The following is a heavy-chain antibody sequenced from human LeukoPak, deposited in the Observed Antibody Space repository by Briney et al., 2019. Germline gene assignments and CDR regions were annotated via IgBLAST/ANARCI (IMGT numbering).Heavy chain of an antibody. V-gene: IGHV1-46*01. CDR3: ARQQQVIYDQSYYYYAMDV. CDR2: INPSGSTT. CDR1: GYTITNYY. Sequence: ASVKVSCKASGYTITNYYMHWVRQAPGQGLEWMGIINPSGSTTNYAQKFQGRVTMTRDTSTSTVYMELNSLRSEDAAVYYCARQQQVIYDQSYYYYAMDVWGQGTTLTVSS. J-gene: IGHJ6*02. D-gene: IGHD1/OR15-1a*01.